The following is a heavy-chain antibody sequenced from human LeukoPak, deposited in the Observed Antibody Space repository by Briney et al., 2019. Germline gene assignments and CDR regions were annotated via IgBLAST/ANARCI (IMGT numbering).Heavy chain of an antibody. D-gene: IGHD4-17*01. CDR3: ARDRGTYGDYIFDY. J-gene: IGHJ4*02. CDR1: GYTFTSYD. V-gene: IGHV1-8*01. Sequence: SVKLSCKASGYTFTSYDINWVPQATGQGLEWMGWMNPNSGNTGYAQRFQGRVTMTRDTSISTAYMELSSLRSEDTAVYYCARDRGTYGDYIFDYWGQGTLVTVSS. CDR2: MNPNSGNT.